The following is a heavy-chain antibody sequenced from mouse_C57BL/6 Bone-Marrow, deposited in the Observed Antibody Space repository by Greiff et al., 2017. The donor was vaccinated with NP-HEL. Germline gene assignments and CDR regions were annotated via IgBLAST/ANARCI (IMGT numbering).Heavy chain of an antibody. Sequence: HLQPSVAYLVRPGASVTFSFTSSVFTIPHTYLHWVKPSPEHCLAWIGRIDPANGNTKYTPKFQGQATITADTSSNTAYLQLSSLTSEDTAIYYCARNYGSYWYFDVWGTGTTVTVSS. J-gene: IGHJ1*03. D-gene: IGHD1-1*01. CDR3: ARNYGSYWYFDV. V-gene: IGHV14-3*01. CDR2: IDPANGNT. CDR1: VFTIPHTY.